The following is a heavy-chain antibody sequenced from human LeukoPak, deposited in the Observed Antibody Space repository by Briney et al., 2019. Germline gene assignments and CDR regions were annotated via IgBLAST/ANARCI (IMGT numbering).Heavy chain of an antibody. J-gene: IGHJ4*02. V-gene: IGHV1-69*01. CDR2: IIPIFGTA. CDR1: GGTFSSYA. CDR3: ARDKGSGWYSDY. D-gene: IGHD6-19*01. Sequence: ASVKVSCKASGGTFSSYAISWVRQAPGQGLEWMGGIIPIFGTANYAQKFQGRVTITADESTSTAYMELRSLRSDDTAVYYCARDKGSGWYSDYWGQGTLVTVSS.